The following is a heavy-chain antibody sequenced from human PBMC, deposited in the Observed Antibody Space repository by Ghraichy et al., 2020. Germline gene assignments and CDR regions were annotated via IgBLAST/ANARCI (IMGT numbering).Heavy chain of an antibody. CDR1: GFIFTGYG. D-gene: IGHD3-22*01. Sequence: GGSLRLSCAASGFIFTGYGMHWVRQAPGKGLEWVAVITDDGNTKYYADSVKGRLTISRDNSKNTLFLQMNSLRGEVTAVYYCAKAIGSHPYDMDVWGQGTTVTVSS. V-gene: IGHV3-30*02. CDR3: AKAIGSHPYDMDV. CDR2: ITDDGNTK. J-gene: IGHJ6*02.